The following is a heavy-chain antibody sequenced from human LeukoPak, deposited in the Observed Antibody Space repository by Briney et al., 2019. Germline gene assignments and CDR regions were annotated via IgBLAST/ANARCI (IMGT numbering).Heavy chain of an antibody. Sequence: GGSLRLSCAASGFTFSSYAMNWVRQAPGKGLEWVSAITGSGDSTYYADSVKGRFTISRDNSKNTLYLQMNSLRAEDTAVYYCAKARYQRYYYGMDVWGQGTTVTVSS. J-gene: IGHJ6*02. CDR1: GFTFSSYA. D-gene: IGHD3-9*01. V-gene: IGHV3-23*01. CDR3: AKARYQRYYYGMDV. CDR2: ITGSGDST.